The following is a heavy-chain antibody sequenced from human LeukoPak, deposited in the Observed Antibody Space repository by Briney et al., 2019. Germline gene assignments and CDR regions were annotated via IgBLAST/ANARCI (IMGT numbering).Heavy chain of an antibody. D-gene: IGHD6-6*01. J-gene: IGHJ5*02. CDR2: INHSGST. CDR3: ARGSSSSVRWFDP. V-gene: IGHV4-34*01. CDR1: GGSFGGYY. Sequence: SSETLSLNCAVYGGSFGGYYWSWIRQPPGKGLEWIGEINHSGSTNYNPSLKSRVTISVDTSKNQFSLKLSSVTAADTAVYYCARGSSSSVRWFDPWGQGTLVTVSS.